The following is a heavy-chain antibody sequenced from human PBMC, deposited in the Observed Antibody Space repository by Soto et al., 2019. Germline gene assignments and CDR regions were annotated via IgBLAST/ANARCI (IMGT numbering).Heavy chain of an antibody. D-gene: IGHD3-3*01. V-gene: IGHV3-7*01. Sequence: GGSLRLSCAASGFTFSSYWMSWVRQAPGKGLEWVANIKQDGSEKYYVDSVKGRFTISRDNAKNSLYLQMNSLRAEDTAVYYCASHYSYDFWSGYYGSGAFDIWGQGTMVTVSS. CDR1: GFTFSSYW. CDR2: IKQDGSEK. J-gene: IGHJ3*02. CDR3: ASHYSYDFWSGYYGSGAFDI.